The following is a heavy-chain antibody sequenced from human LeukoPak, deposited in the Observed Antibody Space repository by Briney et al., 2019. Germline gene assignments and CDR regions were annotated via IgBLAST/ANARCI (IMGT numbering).Heavy chain of an antibody. CDR3: ARRATNSRITMVRGVIVAANNHHFDY. D-gene: IGHD3-10*01. V-gene: IGHV4-34*01. CDR1: GGSFSGYY. J-gene: IGHJ4*02. CDR2: INHSGST. Sequence: SETLSLTCAVYGGSFSGYYWSWIRQPPGKGQEWIGEINHSGSTNYNPSLKSRVTISVDTSKDQFSLKLSSVTAADTAVYYCARRATNSRITMVRGVIVAANNHHFDYWGQGTLVTVSS.